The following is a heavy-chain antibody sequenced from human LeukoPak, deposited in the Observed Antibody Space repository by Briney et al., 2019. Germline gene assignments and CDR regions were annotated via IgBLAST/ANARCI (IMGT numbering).Heavy chain of an antibody. Sequence: SETLSLTCTVSGGSISSSSYYWGWIRQPPGKGLEWIGSIYYSGSTYYNPSLKSRVTISVDTSKNQFSLKLSSVTAADTAVYYCAGQVVAVAGTGYFDYWGQGTLVTVSS. D-gene: IGHD6-19*01. J-gene: IGHJ4*02. V-gene: IGHV4-39*01. CDR2: IYYSGST. CDR3: AGQVVAVAGTGYFDY. CDR1: GGSISSSSYY.